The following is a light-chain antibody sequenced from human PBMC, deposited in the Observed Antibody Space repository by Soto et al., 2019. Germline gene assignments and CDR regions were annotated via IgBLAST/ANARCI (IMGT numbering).Light chain of an antibody. CDR1: QTVRSN. CDR3: LQYNYWWT. J-gene: IGKJ1*01. CDR2: GAS. Sequence: EIVMTQSPATLSVSPGERATLSCGASQTVRSNVAWYQQKPGQTPRLLIYGASTRATGIPARFSGSGSGTEFTLTISSLQSEDFADDYCLQYNYWWTCGQGTKVEIK. V-gene: IGKV3-15*01.